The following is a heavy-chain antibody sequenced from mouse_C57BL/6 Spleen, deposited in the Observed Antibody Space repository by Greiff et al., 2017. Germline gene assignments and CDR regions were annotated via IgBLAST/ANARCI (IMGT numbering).Heavy chain of an antibody. CDR2: IWSGGST. Sequence: QVQLKESGPGLVQPSQSLSITCTVSAFSLTSYGVHWVRQSPGKGLEWLGVIWSGGSTDYNAAFISRLSLSKDNSKSQVFFKMNSLQADETAIYYCARKGLNYAMDYWGQGTSVTVSS. D-gene: IGHD1-3*01. CDR1: AFSLTSYG. CDR3: ARKGLNYAMDY. J-gene: IGHJ4*01. V-gene: IGHV2-2*01.